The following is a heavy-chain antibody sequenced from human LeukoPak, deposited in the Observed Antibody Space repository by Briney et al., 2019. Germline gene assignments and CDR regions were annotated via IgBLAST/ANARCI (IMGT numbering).Heavy chain of an antibody. J-gene: IGHJ4*02. CDR2: INPSGGST. CDR3: AARDRKYGGNSGSDY. V-gene: IGHV1-46*01. Sequence: ASVKVSCKASGYTFTSYYMHWVRQAPGQGLEWMGIINPSGGSTSYAQKFQGRVTMTRDTSTSTVYMELSSLRSEDTAVYYCAARDRKYGGNSGSDYWGQGTLVTVSS. CDR1: GYTFTSYY. D-gene: IGHD4-23*01.